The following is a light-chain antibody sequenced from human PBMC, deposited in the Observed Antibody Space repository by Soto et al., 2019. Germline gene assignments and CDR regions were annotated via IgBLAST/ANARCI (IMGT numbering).Light chain of an antibody. CDR2: AAP. J-gene: IGKJ4*02. CDR1: QGIRSY. Sequence: DIQLTQSPSFLSASVGDRVTITGRASQGIRSYLAWYQQRPGKAPKFLMYAAPTLQSGVPSRFSGRGSGTEFALTVSSLQPEEFATYYCQQLKHYPLTFGGGTKVEI. CDR3: QQLKHYPLT. V-gene: IGKV1-9*01.